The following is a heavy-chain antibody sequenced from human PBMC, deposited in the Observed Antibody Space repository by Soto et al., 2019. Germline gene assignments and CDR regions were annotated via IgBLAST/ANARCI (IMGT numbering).Heavy chain of an antibody. CDR2: IYYNGST. CDR3: VRGFYYYGSGTTYYFDR. D-gene: IGHD3-10*01. J-gene: IGHJ4*02. V-gene: IGHV4-59*01. CDR1: GGSIKSYY. Sequence: PSETLSLTCTVSGGSIKSYYWSWIRQPPGKGLEWIGYIYYNGSTNYNPSLKSRVTISVDTSKNQFSLRLSSVTAADTAVFYCVRGFYYYGSGTTYYFDRWGQGTLVTVSS.